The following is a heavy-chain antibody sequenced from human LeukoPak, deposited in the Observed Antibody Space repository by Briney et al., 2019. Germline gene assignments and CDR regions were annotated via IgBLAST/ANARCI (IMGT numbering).Heavy chain of an antibody. D-gene: IGHD3-3*01. V-gene: IGHV1-69*04. Sequence: GASVKVSCKASGYTFTSYAISWVRQAPGQGLEWMGRIMPILGIANYAQKFQGRVTITADKSTSTAYMELSSLRSEDTAVYYCAREGITIFGVVIPSYFDYWGQGTLVTVSS. J-gene: IGHJ4*02. CDR1: GYTFTSYA. CDR2: IMPILGIA. CDR3: AREGITIFGVVIPSYFDY.